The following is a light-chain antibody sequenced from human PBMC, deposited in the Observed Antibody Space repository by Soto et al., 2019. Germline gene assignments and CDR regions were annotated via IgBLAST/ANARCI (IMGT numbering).Light chain of an antibody. CDR3: SSYAGSNNVV. Sequence: QSVLTQPPSASGSPGRSVTISCTGTSSDVGGYNYVSWYQQHPGKAPKLMIYEVSKRPSGVPDRFSGSKSGNTASLTVSGLQAEDEAVYYCSSYAGSNNVVFGGGTKLTVL. CDR1: SSDVGGYNY. CDR2: EVS. V-gene: IGLV2-8*01. J-gene: IGLJ2*01.